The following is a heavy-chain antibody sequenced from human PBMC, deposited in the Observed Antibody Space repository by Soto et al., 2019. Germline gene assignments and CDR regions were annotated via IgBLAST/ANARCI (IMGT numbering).Heavy chain of an antibody. CDR1: CGSFSGYY. J-gene: IGHJ4*02. V-gene: IGHV4-34*01. CDR3: ARAVAAAGHPYYFDY. D-gene: IGHD6-13*01. Sequence: PSETLSLTCAVYCGSFSGYYWSWIRQPPGKGLEWIGEINHSGSTNYNPSLKSRVTISVDTSKNQFSLKLSSVTAADTAVYYCARAVAAAGHPYYFDYWGQGTLVTVSS. CDR2: INHSGST.